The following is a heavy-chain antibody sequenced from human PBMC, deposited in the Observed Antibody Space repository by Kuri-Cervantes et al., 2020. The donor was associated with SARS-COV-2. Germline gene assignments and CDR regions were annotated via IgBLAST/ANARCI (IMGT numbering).Heavy chain of an antibody. J-gene: IGHJ6*02. D-gene: IGHD3-3*01. Sequence: GESLKISCAASGFTFSSYDMHWVRQATGKGLEWVSAIGTAGDTYYPDSVKGRFTISRDNAKNSLYLQMNSLRDEDTAVYYCARDQRQEITIFGVVITAYGMDVWGQGTTVTVSS. V-gene: IGHV3-13*04. CDR2: IGTAGDT. CDR3: ARDQRQEITIFGVVITAYGMDV. CDR1: GFTFSSYD.